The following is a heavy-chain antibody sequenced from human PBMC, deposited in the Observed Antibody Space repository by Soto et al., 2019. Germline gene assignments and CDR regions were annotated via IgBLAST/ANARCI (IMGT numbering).Heavy chain of an antibody. CDR1: GFTFSDYA. CDR2: VSHDGRNT. J-gene: IGHJ4*02. V-gene: IGHV3-30*18. Sequence: VQLVESGGGVVQPGRSLRLSCAASGFTFSDYAMHWVRQAPGKGLEWVAVVSHDGRNTHYAGSVKGRFTISRDSSKNTVSPEMTSLRAEDTAVYYSAKGGRQWLVTSDFNYWGQGALVTVSS. CDR3: AKGGRQWLVTSDFNY. D-gene: IGHD6-19*01.